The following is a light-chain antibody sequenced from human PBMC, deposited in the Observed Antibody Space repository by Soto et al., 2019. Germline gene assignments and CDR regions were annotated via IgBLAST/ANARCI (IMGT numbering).Light chain of an antibody. V-gene: IGLV4-69*01. Sequence: QLVLTQPPSASASLVASVKLTCTLSSWHSSYAIAWHQKQTEKGPRYLMDLNNDGSHTKGDGIPDRFSGSSSGAERYLIISSLQSEDEADYYCQTWGTGFQVFGGGTQLTVL. J-gene: IGLJ2*01. CDR3: QTWGTGFQV. CDR1: SWHSSYA. CDR2: LNNDGSH.